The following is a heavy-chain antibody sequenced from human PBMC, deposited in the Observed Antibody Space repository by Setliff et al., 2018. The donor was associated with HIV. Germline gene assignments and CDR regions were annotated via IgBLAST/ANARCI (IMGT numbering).Heavy chain of an antibody. CDR3: AKSGYCGSSTCRNYFYYMDV. CDR2: ISGSGIST. D-gene: IGHD2-2*01. V-gene: IGHV3-23*01. J-gene: IGHJ6*03. CDR1: GFTFSIYE. Sequence: GGSLRLSCAASGFTFSIYEMNWVRQAPGKGLAWVSGISGSGISTYNADSVKGRFTISRDNSNNTLYLQMNSLRAEDTAVYYCAKSGYCGSSTCRNYFYYMDVWGKGTTVTVSS.